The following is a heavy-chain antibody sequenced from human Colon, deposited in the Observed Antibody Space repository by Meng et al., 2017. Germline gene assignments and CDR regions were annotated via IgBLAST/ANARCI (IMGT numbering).Heavy chain of an antibody. V-gene: IGHV4-38-2*01. CDR3: VRTERSGNSYSSPM. Sequence: GSLRLSCAVSGYSINSIYYCGWIRQSPGKGLEWIVSSDFGGSTNYSWSLKGRVTMSVDNANNQYSLKLTSVTAADTAVYYCVRTERSGNSYSSPMWGRGTMVTVSS. CDR2: SDFGGST. D-gene: IGHD5-18*01. CDR1: GYSINSIYY. J-gene: IGHJ4*02.